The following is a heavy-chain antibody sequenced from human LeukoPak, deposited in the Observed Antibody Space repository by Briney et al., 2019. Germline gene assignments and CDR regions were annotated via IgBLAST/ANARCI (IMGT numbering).Heavy chain of an antibody. V-gene: IGHV3-33*06. J-gene: IGHJ6*03. CDR1: GFTFISYG. Sequence: PGRSLRLSCAASGFTFISYGMHWVRQAPGKGLEWVAVIWYDGSNKYYADSVKGRFTISRDNSKNTLYLQMNSLRAEDTAVYYCAKRGYGGAAAPYYYYYMDVWGKGTTVTVSS. CDR3: AKRGYGGAAAPYYYYYMDV. D-gene: IGHD6-13*01. CDR2: IWYDGSNK.